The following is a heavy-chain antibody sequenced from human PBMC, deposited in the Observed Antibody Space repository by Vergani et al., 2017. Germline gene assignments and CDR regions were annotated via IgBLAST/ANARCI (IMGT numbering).Heavy chain of an antibody. CDR2: IIPIFGTA. D-gene: IGHD2-2*01. CDR3: ARWGYCSSTSCYRGDLSFDP. V-gene: IGHV1-69*12. J-gene: IGHJ5*02. Sequence: QVQLVQSGAEVKKPGSSVKVSCKASGGTFSSYAISWVRQAPGQGLEWMGGIIPIFGTANYAQKFQGRVTLTAYESTSTAYMELSSLRSEDTAVYYCARWGYCSSTSCYRGDLSFDPWGQGTLVTVSS. CDR1: GGTFSSYA.